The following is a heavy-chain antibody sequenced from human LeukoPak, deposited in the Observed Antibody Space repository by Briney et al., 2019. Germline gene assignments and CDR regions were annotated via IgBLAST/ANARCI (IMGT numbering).Heavy chain of an antibody. Sequence: GGSLRLSCAASGFIFRGCGLHWVRQAPGKGLEWVAVILYDGSDKYYADSVKGRFTISRDNSKNTVSLQMNSLRVEDTAVYYCAKDRGPVRAEYFQLWGQGTLVTVSS. CDR3: AKDRGPVRAEYFQL. D-gene: IGHD3-10*01. V-gene: IGHV3-30*18. CDR1: GFIFRGCG. CDR2: ILYDGSDK. J-gene: IGHJ1*01.